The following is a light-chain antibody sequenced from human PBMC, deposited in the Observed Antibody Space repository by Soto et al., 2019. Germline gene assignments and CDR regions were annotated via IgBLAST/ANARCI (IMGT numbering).Light chain of an antibody. Sequence: DIVLTQSPDSLAVSLGERATFNCKSSQSVLYSSNNKNYLAWYQQKPGQPPKLVIYWASTRESGVPDRFSGSGSGTDFTLTISSLRAEDVAVYYCQQYYTTPLTFGPGTKVDIK. CDR3: QQYYTTPLT. J-gene: IGKJ3*01. V-gene: IGKV4-1*01. CDR2: WAS. CDR1: QSVLYSSNNKNY.